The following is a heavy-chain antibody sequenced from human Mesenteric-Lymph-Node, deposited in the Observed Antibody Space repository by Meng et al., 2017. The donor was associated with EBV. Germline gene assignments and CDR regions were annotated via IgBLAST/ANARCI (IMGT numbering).Heavy chain of an antibody. CDR2: VNHGGAT. D-gene: IGHD3-16*01. CDR3: ATLGSFASSIDP. V-gene: IGHV4-34*01. CDR1: GASFSDYY. J-gene: IGHJ5*02. Sequence: VKLHQWGAGLLKPSATLSLPCAGYGASFSDYYWTWIRQPPGKGLEWIGEVNHGGATIYNPSLESRVTISIDTSKNQFSLKVTSVTAADTAVYFCATLGSFASSIDPWGQGTLVTVSS.